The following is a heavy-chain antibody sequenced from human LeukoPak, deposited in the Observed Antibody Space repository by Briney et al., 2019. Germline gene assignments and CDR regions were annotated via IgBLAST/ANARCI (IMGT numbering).Heavy chain of an antibody. CDR3: AKDTRYQLLSNYFDY. V-gene: IGHV3-23*01. CDR2: ISGSGGIT. CDR1: GFLFSSFA. D-gene: IGHD2-2*01. Sequence: SGVPLSLSCAASGFLFSSFAMLWVRQAPGKGLEWVSDISGSGGITYYADSVKGRFTISRDNSKNTLYQQMNSRRAEGTAVYYWAKDTRYQLLSNYFDYWGQGTLVTVSS. J-gene: IGHJ4*02.